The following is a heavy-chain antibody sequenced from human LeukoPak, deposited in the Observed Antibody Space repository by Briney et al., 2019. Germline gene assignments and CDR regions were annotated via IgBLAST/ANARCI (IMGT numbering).Heavy chain of an antibody. Sequence: SVKVSCKASGGTFRTYAISWVRQAPGQGLEWMGGIIPIFGTANYAQKFQGRVTITADESTSAAYMELSSLRSEDTAVYYCARDFSSWYERPHTGFDYWGQGTLVTVSS. CDR3: ARDFSSWYERPHTGFDY. J-gene: IGHJ4*02. D-gene: IGHD6-13*01. CDR1: GGTFRTYA. V-gene: IGHV1-69*13. CDR2: IIPIFGTA.